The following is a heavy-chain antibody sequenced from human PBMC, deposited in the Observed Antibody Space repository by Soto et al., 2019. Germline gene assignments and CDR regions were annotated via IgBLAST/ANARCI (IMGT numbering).Heavy chain of an antibody. CDR2: ISGSGGSP. J-gene: IGHJ4*01. CDR1: GFTFNSYT. D-gene: IGHD2-15*01. V-gene: IGHV3-23*01. CDR3: AKARCSGNSCYVPHY. Sequence: EVQLLESGGGLVQPGGSLRLSCAASGFTFNSYTMAWVRQAPGKGLEWVSTISGSGGSPSYADSVQGRFTISRDNSRNTLSLQMNSLIAEDTAAYYCAKARCSGNSCYVPHYWGHGSLVTVSS.